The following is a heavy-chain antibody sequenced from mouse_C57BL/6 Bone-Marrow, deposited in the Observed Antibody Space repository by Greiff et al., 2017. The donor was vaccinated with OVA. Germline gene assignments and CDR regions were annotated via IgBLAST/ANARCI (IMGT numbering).Heavy chain of an antibody. CDR1: GYTFTSYW. D-gene: IGHD2-1*01. CDR2: IYPSDSET. J-gene: IGHJ2*01. V-gene: IGHV1-61*01. CDR3: ARSLYYGNSFDY. Sequence: QVQLQQPGAELVRPGSSVKLSCKASGYTFTSYWMDWVKQRPGQGLEWIGNIYPSDSETHYNQKFKDKATLTVDKSSSTAYMQLSSLTSEDSAVYYCARSLYYGNSFDYWGQGTTLTVSS.